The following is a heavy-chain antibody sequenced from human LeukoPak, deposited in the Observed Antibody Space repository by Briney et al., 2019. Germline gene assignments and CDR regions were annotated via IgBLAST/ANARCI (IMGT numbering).Heavy chain of an antibody. Sequence: GGSLRLSCAASGFTFGSYSMNWVRQAPGKGLEWVSSISSSSSYIYYADSVKGRFTISRDNAKNSLYLQMNSLRAEDTALYYCAKDIDPAYYGSGFDYWGQGTLVTVSS. J-gene: IGHJ4*02. V-gene: IGHV3-21*04. CDR1: GFTFGSYS. CDR3: AKDIDPAYYGSGFDY. D-gene: IGHD3-10*01. CDR2: ISSSSSYI.